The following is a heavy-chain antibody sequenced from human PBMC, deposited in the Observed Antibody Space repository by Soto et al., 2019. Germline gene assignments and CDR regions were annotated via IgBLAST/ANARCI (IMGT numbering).Heavy chain of an antibody. CDR2: IYPGDSDA. V-gene: IGHV5-51*01. CDR3: ARSQFDYVWGTSGYFDS. Sequence: PGESLKISCNGSGYSFSTHWVGWVRQRPGKGLEWMGIIYPGDSDARYSPSFKGQVTISVDESTTTAFLQWSSLKASDTAMYFCARSQFDYVWGTSGYFDSWGQGTLVTVSS. D-gene: IGHD3-16*01. J-gene: IGHJ4*02. CDR1: GYSFSTHW.